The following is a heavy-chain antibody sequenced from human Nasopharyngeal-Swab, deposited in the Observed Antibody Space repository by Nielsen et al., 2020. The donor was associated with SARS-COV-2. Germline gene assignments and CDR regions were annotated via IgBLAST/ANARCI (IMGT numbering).Heavy chain of an antibody. V-gene: IGHV3-7*01. J-gene: IGHJ3*02. Sequence: VRQAPGKGLEWVANIKHNGSREFYVDSVKGRFTILRDNAKNSLYLQMNSLRVEDTAVYYCARERNWGGALDIWGQGTLVTVSS. CDR3: ARERNWGGALDI. CDR2: IKHNGSRE. D-gene: IGHD2-21*01.